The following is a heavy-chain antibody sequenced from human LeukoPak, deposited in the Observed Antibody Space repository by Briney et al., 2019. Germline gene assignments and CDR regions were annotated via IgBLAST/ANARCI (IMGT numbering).Heavy chain of an antibody. J-gene: IGHJ5*02. V-gene: IGHV3-23*01. CDR1: GFTFSSYG. Sequence: GGSLRLSCAASGFTFSSYGMSWVRQAPGKGLEWVSAISGSGGSTYYADSVKGRFTISRDNSKNTLYLQMNSLRAEDTAVYYCAKVPYYYGSGTQVWFDPWGQGTLVTVSS. CDR2: ISGSGGST. CDR3: AKVPYYYGSGTQVWFDP. D-gene: IGHD3-10*01.